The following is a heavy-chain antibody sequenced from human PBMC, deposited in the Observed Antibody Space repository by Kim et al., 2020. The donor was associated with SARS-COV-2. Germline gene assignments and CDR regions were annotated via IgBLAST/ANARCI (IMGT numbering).Heavy chain of an antibody. J-gene: IGHJ4*02. V-gene: IGHV4-34*01. D-gene: IGHD3-10*01. Sequence: PSLKSRVTISVDTSKNQFSLKLSSVTAADTAVYYCARGYGRMVRGVITKYWGQGTLVTVSS. CDR3: ARGYGRMVRGVITKY.